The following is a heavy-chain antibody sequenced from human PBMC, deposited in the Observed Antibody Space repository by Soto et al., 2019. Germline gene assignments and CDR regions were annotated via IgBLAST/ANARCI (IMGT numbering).Heavy chain of an antibody. D-gene: IGHD6-19*01. J-gene: IGHJ4*02. CDR2: INPNSGRT. CDR3: AKDRGSGWYEDFDY. CDR1: GYTFIAYY. Sequence: QVQLVQSGAEVKKPGASVKVSCKTSGYTFIAYYLHWVRQAPGQGLEWMGWINPNSGRTNYAQNFQGRVTLTGGTSISTAYMELSSLSSDDTAVYYCAKDRGSGWYEDFDYWGQGTLVTVSS. V-gene: IGHV1-2*02.